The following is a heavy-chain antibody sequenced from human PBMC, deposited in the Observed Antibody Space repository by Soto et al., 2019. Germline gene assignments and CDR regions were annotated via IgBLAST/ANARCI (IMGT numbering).Heavy chain of an antibody. D-gene: IGHD6-13*01. V-gene: IGHV5-51*01. CDR3: ARHISNCRYYYYAMDV. CDR1: GYTFTDYW. CDR2: IYPGDSDT. Sequence: GESLKISCKGSGYTFTDYWIGWVRKLPGKGLEWMGIIYPGDSDTRYSPSFQGQVTITADKSTSTAYLQWNTLKASDTAMYYCARHISNCRYYYYAMDVWGQGTTVTVSS. J-gene: IGHJ6*02.